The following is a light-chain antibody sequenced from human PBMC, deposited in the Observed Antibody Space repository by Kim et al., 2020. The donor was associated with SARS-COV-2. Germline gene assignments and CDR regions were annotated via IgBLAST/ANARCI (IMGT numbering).Light chain of an antibody. J-gene: IGLJ3*02. CDR1: SSDVGGYND. CDR3: CSYAGSSSLV. V-gene: IGLV2-11*03. CDR2: GVT. Sequence: GQSVTISCTGTSSDVGGYNDVSWYQQHPGKAPKLMTYGVTERPSGVPDRFSGSKSGNTASLTISGLQAEDEADYYCCSYAGSSSLVFGGGTKVTVL.